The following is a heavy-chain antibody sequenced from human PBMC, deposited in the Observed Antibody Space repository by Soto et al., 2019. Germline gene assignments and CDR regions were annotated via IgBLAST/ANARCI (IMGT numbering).Heavy chain of an antibody. CDR3: ARLGGGMLDGGSYYWFDP. V-gene: IGHV4-39*01. CDR2: IYYSGST. J-gene: IGHJ5*02. D-gene: IGHD1-26*01. Sequence: SETLSLTCTVSGGSISSSSYYWGWIRQPPGKGLEWIGSIYYSGSTYYNPSLKSRVTISVDTSKNQFSLKLSSVTAADTAVYYCARLGGGMLDGGSYYWFDPWGQGTLVTVSS. CDR1: GGSISSSSYY.